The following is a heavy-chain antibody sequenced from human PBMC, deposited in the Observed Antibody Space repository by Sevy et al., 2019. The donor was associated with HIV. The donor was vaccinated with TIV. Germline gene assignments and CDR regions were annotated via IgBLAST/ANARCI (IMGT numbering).Heavy chain of an antibody. CDR3: AREQITGAKPEYFEY. V-gene: IGHV3-7*01. CDR2: INQDGGEK. Sequence: GGSLRLSCAVSGFTFSNYWMSWVRQAPGKGLECVANINQDGGEKYYLDSVKGRFFVSRDNAKNSLYLQMDSLRVEDTAFYYCAREQITGAKPEYFEYWGQGNLVTVSS. J-gene: IGHJ4*01. CDR1: GFTFSNYW. D-gene: IGHD1-7*01.